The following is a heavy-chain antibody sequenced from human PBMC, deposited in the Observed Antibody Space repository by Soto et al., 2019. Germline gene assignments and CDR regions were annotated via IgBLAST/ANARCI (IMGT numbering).Heavy chain of an antibody. CDR3: AHSTGRFPGYFDY. J-gene: IGHJ4*01. Sequence: SGPTLVNPTQSLTLTCSFSGFSLSTTEVAVGRIRQPPGKALEWLTVIYWDDDKRYSPSFKSRLTITKDTSKNQVVLIMTNMDPVDTATYYCAHSTGRFPGYFDYWGHGMLVTVSS. CDR1: GFSLSTTEVA. D-gene: IGHD3-16*01. V-gene: IGHV2-5*02. CDR2: IYWDDDK.